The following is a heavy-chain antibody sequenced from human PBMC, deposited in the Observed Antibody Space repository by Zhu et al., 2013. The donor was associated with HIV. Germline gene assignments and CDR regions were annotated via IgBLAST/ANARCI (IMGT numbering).Heavy chain of an antibody. J-gene: IGHJ5*02. V-gene: IGHV1-69*06. Sequence: QVQLEQSGAVVKKPGASVKVSCKTSGYTFVNYDINWVRQAAGQGLEWLGGIIPIFGTANSAREFQGRVTITADKSTNTAYMEMTSLKSEDTAVYYCARGRDGITGTTSWFDPWGQGTLVTVSS. D-gene: IGHD1-20*01. CDR3: ARGRDGITGTTSWFDP. CDR2: IIPIFGTA. CDR1: GYTFVNYD.